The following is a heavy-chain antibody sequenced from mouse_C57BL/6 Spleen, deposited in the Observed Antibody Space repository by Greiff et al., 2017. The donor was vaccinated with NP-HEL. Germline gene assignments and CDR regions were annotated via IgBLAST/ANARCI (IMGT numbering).Heavy chain of an antibody. D-gene: IGHD3-2*02. V-gene: IGHV1-61*01. Sequence: QVQLQQPGAELVRPGSSVKLSCKASGYTFTSYWMDWVKQRPGQGLEWIGNIYPSDSETYYNQKFKDKATLTVDKSSSTTYMQLSNLTSDNSAVYYCAIRDSSGLGGFAYWGQGTLVTVSA. CDR2: IYPSDSET. CDR1: GYTFTSYW. CDR3: AIRDSSGLGGFAY. J-gene: IGHJ3*01.